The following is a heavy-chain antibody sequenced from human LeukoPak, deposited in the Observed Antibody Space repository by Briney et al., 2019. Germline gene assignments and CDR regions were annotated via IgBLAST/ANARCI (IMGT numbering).Heavy chain of an antibody. CDR3: ARDENWVFDY. D-gene: IGHD3-16*01. CDR2: IGISSSSL. J-gene: IGHJ4*02. V-gene: IGHV3-48*01. CDR1: GFTFSSYS. Sequence: GGSLRLSCAASGFTFSSYSMNWVRQAPGKGLEWVSYIGISSSSLFHADSVKGRLTITRDDAKNSLYLQINSLRAEDTAVYYCARDENWVFDYWGQGILVTVSS.